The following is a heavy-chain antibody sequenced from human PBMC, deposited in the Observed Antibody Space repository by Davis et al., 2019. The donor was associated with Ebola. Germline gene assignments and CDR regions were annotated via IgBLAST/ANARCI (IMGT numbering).Heavy chain of an antibody. CDR2: IKQDGSEK. CDR3: ARDLGVLATYFGIAARPGWFDP. V-gene: IGHV3-7*01. D-gene: IGHD6-6*01. J-gene: IGHJ5*02. CDR1: GFTFSSYW. Sequence: PGGSLRLSCAASGFTFSSYWMSWVRQAPGKGLEWVANIKQDGSEKYYVDSVKGRFTISRDNAKNSLYLQMNSLRAEDTAVYYCARDLGVLATYFGIAARPGWFDPWGQGTLVTVSS.